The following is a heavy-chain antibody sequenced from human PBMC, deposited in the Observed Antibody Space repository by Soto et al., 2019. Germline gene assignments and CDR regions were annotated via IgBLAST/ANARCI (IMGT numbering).Heavy chain of an antibody. D-gene: IGHD3-22*01. CDR3: AKFKMIVVVTRPDAFDI. J-gene: IGHJ3*02. CDR2: ISGSGGST. CDR1: GFTFSSYA. V-gene: IGHV3-23*01. Sequence: HPGGSLRLSCAASGFTFSSYAMSWVRQAPGKGLEWVSAISGSGGSTYYADSVKGRFTISRDNSKNTLYLQMNSLRAEDTAVYYCAKFKMIVVVTRPDAFDIWGQGTMVTVSS.